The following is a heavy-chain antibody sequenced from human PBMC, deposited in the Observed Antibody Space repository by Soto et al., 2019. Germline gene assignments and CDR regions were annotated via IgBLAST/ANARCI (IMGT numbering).Heavy chain of an antibody. V-gene: IGHV3-53*01. J-gene: IGHJ4*02. CDR2: IYTGGGT. D-gene: IGHD3-22*01. CDR1: GFAVSANY. Sequence: PGGSLRLYCAASGFAVSANYLGRVGRAPGTGLEWVSLIYTGGGTFYADSVNGRLIISRDKSKNMLYPRMNSLRVEDTAVYYCAREQNYHYDTTGYYLGLFESWGQGT. CDR3: AREQNYHYDTTGYYLGLFES.